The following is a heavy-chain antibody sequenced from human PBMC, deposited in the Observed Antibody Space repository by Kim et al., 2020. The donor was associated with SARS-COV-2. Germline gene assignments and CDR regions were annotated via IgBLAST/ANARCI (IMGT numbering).Heavy chain of an antibody. Sequence: GGSLRLSCTASGFTFSSYSMNWVRQAPGKGLEWVSSISSSSSNIYYADSMKGRFTISRDNAKNSLYLQMNSLRAEDTAVYYCATSTYYYDSSGYYHYYYYGMDVWGQGTTVTVSS. CDR3: ATSTYYYDSSGYYHYYYYGMDV. V-gene: IGHV3-21*01. CDR2: ISSSSSNI. J-gene: IGHJ6*02. CDR1: GFTFSSYS. D-gene: IGHD3-22*01.